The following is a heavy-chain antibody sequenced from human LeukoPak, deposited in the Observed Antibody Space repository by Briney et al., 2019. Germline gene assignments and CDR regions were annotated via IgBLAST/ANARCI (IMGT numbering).Heavy chain of an antibody. D-gene: IGHD2-2*01. V-gene: IGHV4-34*01. CDR2: INHSGST. CDR1: GGSFSGYY. J-gene: IGHJ4*02. Sequence: SETLSLTCAVYGGSFSGYYWSWIRQPPGKGLEWIGEINHSGSTNYNPSLKSRVTISVDTSKNQFPLKLSSVTAADTAVYYCAAQLLFFDYWGQGTLVTVSS. CDR3: AAQLLFFDY.